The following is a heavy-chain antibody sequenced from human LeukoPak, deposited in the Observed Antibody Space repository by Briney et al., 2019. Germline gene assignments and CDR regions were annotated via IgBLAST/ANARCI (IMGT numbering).Heavy chain of an antibody. D-gene: IGHD4-11*01. CDR2: IIPIFGTA. Sequence: SVKVSCKASGGTFSSHAISWVRQAPGQGLEWMGRIIPIFGTANYAQKFQGRVTITTDESTSTAYMELSSLRSEDTAVYYCARDSDTVTNYWYFDLWGRGTLVTVSS. CDR1: GGTFSSHA. CDR3: ARDSDTVTNYWYFDL. V-gene: IGHV1-69*05. J-gene: IGHJ2*01.